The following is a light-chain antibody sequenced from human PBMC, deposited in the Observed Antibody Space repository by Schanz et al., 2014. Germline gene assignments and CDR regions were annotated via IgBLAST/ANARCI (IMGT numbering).Light chain of an antibody. CDR1: SSDIGAYKY. J-gene: IGLJ1*01. Sequence: QSVLTQPPSASGSPGQSVTISCTGTSSDIGAYKYVSWYQQHPGKVPKLLIYEVSKRPSGVPDRFSGSKSGNTASLTVSGLQAEDEADYYCSSYTSSSSYVFGTGTKLTVL. V-gene: IGLV2-8*01. CDR2: EVS. CDR3: SSYTSSSSYV.